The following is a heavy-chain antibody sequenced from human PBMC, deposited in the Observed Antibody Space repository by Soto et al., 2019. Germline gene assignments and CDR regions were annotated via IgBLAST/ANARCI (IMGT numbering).Heavy chain of an antibody. J-gene: IGHJ5*02. CDR2: ISAYNGNT. D-gene: IGHD6-13*01. CDR1: GYTFTSYG. V-gene: IGHV1-18*01. Sequence: GASVKVSCKASGYTFTSYGISWVRQAPGQGLEWMGWISAYNGNTNYAQKLQGRVTMTTDTSTSTAYMELRSLRSDDTAVYYCAGDPVDSSSWPSGPLDWFDPWGQGTLVTVSS. CDR3: AGDPVDSSSWPSGPLDWFDP.